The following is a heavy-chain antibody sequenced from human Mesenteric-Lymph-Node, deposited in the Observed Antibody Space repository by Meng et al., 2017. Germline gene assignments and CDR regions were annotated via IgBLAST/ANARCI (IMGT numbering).Heavy chain of an antibody. Sequence: QRPVQGSGPGRGKPSVALSPTCSVSVGSVSSNNWWSWLRQPPGKGLEWIGDIYHSGRTNYNPSLKSRVTISLDKSQNLFSLNLTSVTAADTAVYYCASLVTGDGRDHSDYWGQGILVTVSS. V-gene: IGHV4-4*02. CDR2: IYHSGRT. CDR3: ASLVTGDGRDHSDY. J-gene: IGHJ4*02. D-gene: IGHD2-8*02. CDR1: VGSVSSNNW.